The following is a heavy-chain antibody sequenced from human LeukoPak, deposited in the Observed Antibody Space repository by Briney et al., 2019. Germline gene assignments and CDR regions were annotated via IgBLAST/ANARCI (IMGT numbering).Heavy chain of an antibody. Sequence: PGGSLRLSCAASGFTFSSYGMHWVRQAPGKGLEWVAFIRYDGSNKYYADSVKGRFTISRDNSKNTLYLQMNSLRAEDTAVYYCASIVVVVAPADYGGREPLAPVPS. D-gene: IGHD2-15*01. CDR2: IRYDGSNK. CDR1: GFTFSSYG. J-gene: IGHJ4*02. V-gene: IGHV3-30*02. CDR3: ASIVVVVAPADY.